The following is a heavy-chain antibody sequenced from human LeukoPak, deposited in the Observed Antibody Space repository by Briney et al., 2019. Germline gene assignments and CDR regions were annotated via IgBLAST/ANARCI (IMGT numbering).Heavy chain of an antibody. CDR1: GFTFSSYA. D-gene: IGHD3-22*01. J-gene: IGHJ4*02. Sequence: SGGSLRLSCAASGFTFSSYAMSWVRQAPGKGLEWVAVIWYDGSNKYYADSVKGRFTISRDNSKNTLYLQMNSLRAEDTAVYYCARGPYYDSSGYYLFDYWGQGTLVTVSS. CDR3: ARGPYYDSSGYYLFDY. V-gene: IGHV3-33*08. CDR2: IWYDGSNK.